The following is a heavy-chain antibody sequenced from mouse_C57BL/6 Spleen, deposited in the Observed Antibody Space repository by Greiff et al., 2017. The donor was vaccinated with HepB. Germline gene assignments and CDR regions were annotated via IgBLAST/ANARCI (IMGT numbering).Heavy chain of an antibody. CDR2: INPNYGTT. Sequence: EVKLMESGPELVKPGASVKISCKASGYSFTDYNMNWVKQSNGKSLEWIGVINPNYGTTSYNQKFKGKATLTVDQSSSTAYMQLNSLTSEDSAVYYCARFFYDGYTFWYFDVWGTGTTVTVSS. V-gene: IGHV1-39*01. CDR3: ARFFYDGYTFWYFDV. J-gene: IGHJ1*03. CDR1: GYSFTDYN. D-gene: IGHD2-3*01.